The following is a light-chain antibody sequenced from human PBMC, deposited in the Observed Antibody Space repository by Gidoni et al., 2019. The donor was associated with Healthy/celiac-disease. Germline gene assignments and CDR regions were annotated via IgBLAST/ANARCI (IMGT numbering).Light chain of an antibody. CDR3: QAWDSSTGV. V-gene: IGLV3-1*01. Sequence: SYELTQPPSVSVSPGQTASITCSGDKLGDKYACWYQQKPGQSPVLVMYQDSKRPSGIPERFSGSNPGNTATLTISGTQAMDEADYYCQAWDSSTGVFGTGTKVTV. J-gene: IGLJ1*01. CDR2: QDS. CDR1: KLGDKY.